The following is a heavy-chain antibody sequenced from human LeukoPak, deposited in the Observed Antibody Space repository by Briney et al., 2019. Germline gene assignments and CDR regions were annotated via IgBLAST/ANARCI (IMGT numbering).Heavy chain of an antibody. CDR1: GGSFSGYY. Sequence: SETLSLTCAVYGGSFSGYYWSWIRQPSGKGLEWIGEINHSGSTNYNPSLKSRVTISVDTSKNQFSLKLSSVTAADTAVYYCARGRTITIFGVVIIPIYFDYWGQGTLVTVSS. D-gene: IGHD3-3*01. CDR3: ARGRTITIFGVVIIPIYFDY. J-gene: IGHJ4*02. V-gene: IGHV4-34*01. CDR2: INHSGST.